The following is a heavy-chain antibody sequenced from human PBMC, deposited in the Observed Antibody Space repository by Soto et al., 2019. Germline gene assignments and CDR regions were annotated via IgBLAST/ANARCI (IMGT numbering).Heavy chain of an antibody. V-gene: IGHV1-18*01. J-gene: IGHJ4*02. Sequence: AASVQVSCKASGYTFTSYGISWVRQAPGQGLEWMGWISAYNGNTNYAQKLQGRVTMTTDTSTSTAYMELRSLRSDDTAVYYCARDGYRYRSLRANFDYWGQGTLVTVSS. CDR2: ISAYNGNT. CDR1: GYTFTSYG. CDR3: ARDGYRYRSLRANFDY. D-gene: IGHD5-12*01.